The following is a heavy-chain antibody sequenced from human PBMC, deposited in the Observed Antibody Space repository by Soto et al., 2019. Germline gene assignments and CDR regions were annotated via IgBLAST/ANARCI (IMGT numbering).Heavy chain of an antibody. CDR1: GFTFSDYY. Sequence: QVQLVESGGGLVKPGGSLRLSCAVSGFTFSDYYMNWIRQAPGKGLEWVSYTSSTGTTIHHADSVQGRFTISRDNAKNSLYLQMNSLRAEDTAVYYCARGSGYQFDYWGQGTLVTVSS. D-gene: IGHD5-12*01. V-gene: IGHV3-11*01. J-gene: IGHJ4*02. CDR3: ARGSGYQFDY. CDR2: TSSTGTTI.